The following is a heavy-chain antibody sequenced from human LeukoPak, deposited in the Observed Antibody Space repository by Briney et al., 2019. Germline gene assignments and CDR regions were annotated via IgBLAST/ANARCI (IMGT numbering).Heavy chain of an antibody. CDR2: INPDGSTT. V-gene: IGHV3-74*01. D-gene: IGHD6-13*01. CDR3: ARIGLYTSSWYFDI. J-gene: IGHJ3*02. CDR1: GFIFSRYW. Sequence: GGSLRLSCAASGFIFSRYWIHWVRQAPGKGLEWVSRINPDGSTTTYADSVKGRFTISRDNAKNTVYLQMNSLRAEDTAVYYCARIGLYTSSWYFDIWGQGTMVTVSS.